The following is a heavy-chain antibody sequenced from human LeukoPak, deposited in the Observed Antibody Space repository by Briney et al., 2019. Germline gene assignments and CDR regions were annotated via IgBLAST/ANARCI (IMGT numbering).Heavy chain of an antibody. J-gene: IGHJ1*01. CDR1: GGSVTSGNYY. CDR3: AREPPGD. Sequence: SGTLSLTCAVSGGSVTSGNYYWNCIRPPAGKGLEWIVRIDTNGGASYNPSLKSRVTTTINATKNQYSLKLSSMTAAEPAVYYCAREPPGDWGQAIPVTASS. CDR2: IDTNGGA. V-gene: IGHV4-61*02.